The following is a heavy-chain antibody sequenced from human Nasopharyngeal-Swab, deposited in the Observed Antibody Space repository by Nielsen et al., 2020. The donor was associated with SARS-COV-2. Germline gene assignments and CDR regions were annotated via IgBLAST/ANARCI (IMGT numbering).Heavy chain of an antibody. J-gene: IGHJ4*02. D-gene: IGHD5-12*01. CDR1: GFTFSSYS. CDR3: ASVRGYSGYDLGIFDY. Sequence: GGSLRLSCAASGFTFSSYSMNWVRQAPGKGLEWVSSISRSSRFIYYADSVKGRFTISRDNAKNSLYLQMNSLRAEDTAVYYCASVRGYSGYDLGIFDYWGQGTLVTVSS. V-gene: IGHV3-21*01. CDR2: ISRSSRFI.